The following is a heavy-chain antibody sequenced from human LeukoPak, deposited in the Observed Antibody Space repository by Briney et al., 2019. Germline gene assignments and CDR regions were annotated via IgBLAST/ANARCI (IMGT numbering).Heavy chain of an antibody. J-gene: IGHJ4*02. V-gene: IGHV3-23*01. D-gene: IGHD3-22*01. CDR1: EFTFSSYA. CDR2: ISGSGGST. CDR3: ARRGGYYDSSGYHFDY. Sequence: PGGSLRLSCAASEFTFSSYAMSWVRQAPGKGLEWVSAISGSGGSTYYADSVKGRFTISRDNSKNTLYLQMNSLRAEDTAVYYCARRGGYYDSSGYHFDYWGQGTLVTVSS.